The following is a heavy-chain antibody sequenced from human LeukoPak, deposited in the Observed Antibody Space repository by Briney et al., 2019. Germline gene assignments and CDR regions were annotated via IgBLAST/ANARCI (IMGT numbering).Heavy chain of an antibody. V-gene: IGHV1-18*01. CDR2: ISAYKGNT. J-gene: IGHJ6*03. CDR3: AAKGAANSGLDYYYMDV. D-gene: IGHD1-26*01. CDR1: GYTFTSYG. Sequence: ASVKVSCKASGYTFTSYGISGVRPAPGQGLERMGWISAYKGNTNYVQKLQGGVTMTPDTSTRTAYMELRSLRSDDTAVYYCAAKGAANSGLDYYYMDVWGNGTMVTVSS.